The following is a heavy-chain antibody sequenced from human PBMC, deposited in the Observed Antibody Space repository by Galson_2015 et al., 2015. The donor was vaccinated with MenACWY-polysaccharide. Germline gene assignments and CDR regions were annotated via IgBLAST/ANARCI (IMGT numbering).Heavy chain of an antibody. J-gene: IGHJ4*02. Sequence: SLRLSCAASGFAFSSYWMNWVRRAPGKGLEWVSYRSSTGSTIYYVDSVKGRFTISRDNAKNSLYLQMNSLRVEDTAVYYCAREKLLYGSTNSIDWWGQGTLVTVSS. V-gene: IGHV3-48*01. CDR1: GFAFSSYW. D-gene: IGHD3-10*01. CDR2: RSSTGSTI. CDR3: AREKLLYGSTNSIDW.